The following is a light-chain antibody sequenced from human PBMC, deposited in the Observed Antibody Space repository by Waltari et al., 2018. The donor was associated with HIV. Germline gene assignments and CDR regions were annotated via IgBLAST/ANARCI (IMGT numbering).Light chain of an antibody. CDR3: QSYDRSLSAWV. Sequence: QSVLAQPPSVSGAPGQRVTISCTGSSSNIGADYHVYWYQHLPGTAPKLLISGNSNRPSGGPNRVSGSKSDTSASLAITGLQAEDEADYYCQSYDRSLSAWVFGGGTRLNVL. CDR2: GNS. V-gene: IGLV1-40*01. CDR1: SSNIGADYH. J-gene: IGLJ3*02.